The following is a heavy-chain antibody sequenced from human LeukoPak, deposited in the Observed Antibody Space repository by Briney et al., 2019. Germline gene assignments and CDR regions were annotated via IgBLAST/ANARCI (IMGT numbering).Heavy chain of an antibody. Sequence: ASVKVSCKASGYTFTGYYMHWVRQAPGQGLEWMGWINPNSGGTNYAQKFQGRVTMTRDTSISTAYMELSSLRSDDTAVYYCAKVATIFSPADVWGQGTTVTVSS. CDR1: GYTFTGYY. CDR2: INPNSGGT. D-gene: IGHD3-9*01. V-gene: IGHV1-2*02. CDR3: AKVATIFSPADV. J-gene: IGHJ6*02.